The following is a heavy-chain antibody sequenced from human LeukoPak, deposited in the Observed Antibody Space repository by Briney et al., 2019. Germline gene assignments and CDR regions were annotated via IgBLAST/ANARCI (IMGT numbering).Heavy chain of an antibody. CDR2: IYSGGSK. Sequence: GGSLRLSCAASGFTVSSNYMSWVRQAPGKGLEWVSVIYSGGSKYYADSVKGRFTISRDNSKNTLYLQMNSLRAEDTAVYYCARHRDGYNPDYWGQGTLVTVSS. CDR3: ARHRDGYNPDY. J-gene: IGHJ4*02. V-gene: IGHV3-53*01. D-gene: IGHD5-24*01. CDR1: GFTVSSNY.